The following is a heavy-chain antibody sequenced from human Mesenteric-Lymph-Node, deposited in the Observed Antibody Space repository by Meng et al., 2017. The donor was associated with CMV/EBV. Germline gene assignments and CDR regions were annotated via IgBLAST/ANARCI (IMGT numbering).Heavy chain of an antibody. V-gene: IGHV1-2*02. CDR3: ARDRGLLRFYYYGMDV. J-gene: IGHJ6*02. Sequence: ASVKVSCKASGYTFTGYYMHWVRQAPGQGLEWMGWINPNSGGTNYAQKFQGRATMTRDTSISTAYMELSRLRSDDPAVYYCARDRGLLRFYYYGMDVWGQGTTVTVSS. D-gene: IGHD1-26*01. CDR2: INPNSGGT. CDR1: GYTFTGYY.